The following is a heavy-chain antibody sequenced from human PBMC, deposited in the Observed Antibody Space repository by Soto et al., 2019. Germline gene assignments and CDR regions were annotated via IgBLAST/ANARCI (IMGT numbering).Heavy chain of an antibody. CDR3: AASPEVLRFLEWLDYGMDV. CDR1: GFTFTSSA. V-gene: IGHV1-58*01. D-gene: IGHD3-3*01. CDR2: IVVGSGNT. Sequence: ASVKVSCKASGFTFTSSAVQWVRQARGQRLEWIGWIVVGSGNTNYAQKFQERVTITRDMSTSTAYMELSSLRSEDTAVYYCAASPEVLRFLEWLDYGMDVWGQGTTVTVSS. J-gene: IGHJ6*02.